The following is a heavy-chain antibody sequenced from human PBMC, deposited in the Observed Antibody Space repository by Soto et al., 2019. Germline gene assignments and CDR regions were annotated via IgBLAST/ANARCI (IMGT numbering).Heavy chain of an antibody. CDR1: GFSFDDYA. Sequence: EVQLVESGGGLVQPGRSLRLSCAASGFSFDDYAMHWVRQAPGKGLEWVSGISWNSGTIYYAASLKGRFTISRDNAKNSLYLQMNSRRAEDTAFYYCAKDMRGGSSSSRYFYGMDVWGQGTTVTVSS. D-gene: IGHD6-13*01. V-gene: IGHV3-9*01. CDR2: ISWNSGTI. CDR3: AKDMRGGSSSSRYFYGMDV. J-gene: IGHJ6*02.